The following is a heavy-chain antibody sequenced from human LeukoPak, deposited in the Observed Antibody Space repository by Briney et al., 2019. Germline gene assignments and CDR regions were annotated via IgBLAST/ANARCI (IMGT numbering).Heavy chain of an antibody. CDR1: GLTFSGYW. J-gene: IGHJ4*02. Sequence: GGSLRLSCVASGLTFSGYWMSWVRQAPGKGLEWVANIKKDGGEKYYVDSVKGRFTISRDNSQSTLYLQMDSLRHEETAVYYCARAPGVLNWVSLIYYFDNWGQGTLVSVSS. V-gene: IGHV3-7*01. D-gene: IGHD3-3*01. CDR2: IKKDGGEK. CDR3: ARAPGVLNWVSLIYYFDN.